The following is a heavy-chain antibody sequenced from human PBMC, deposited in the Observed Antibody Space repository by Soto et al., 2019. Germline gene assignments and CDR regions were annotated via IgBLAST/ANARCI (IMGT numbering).Heavy chain of an antibody. CDR1: GFTFGNYW. V-gene: IGHV3-7*01. Sequence: PGGSLRLSCAASGFTFGNYWMSWVRQAPGKGPEWVANIKQDGSERNYVDSVKGRFTISRDNAENSLYRQMNSLRVEDTGVYYCASARHIGPWGQGTLVTVSS. CDR2: IKQDGSER. CDR3: ASARHIGP. D-gene: IGHD2-21*01. J-gene: IGHJ5*02.